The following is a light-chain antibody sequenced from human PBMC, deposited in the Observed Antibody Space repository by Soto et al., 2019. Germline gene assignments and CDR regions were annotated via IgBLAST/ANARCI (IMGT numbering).Light chain of an antibody. J-gene: IGKJ3*01. CDR2: ATS. CDR1: QGVGGW. CDR3: QQTHRLPLS. V-gene: IGKV1-12*01. Sequence: IQMTQSPSSVSASVGDRVTMTCRASQGVGGWLAWYQQKPGKVPKLLIYATSSLHSGVPSRFSGSGSGTDFTLTNSSPQPEDFATYYCQQTHRLPLSFGPGTKVDIK.